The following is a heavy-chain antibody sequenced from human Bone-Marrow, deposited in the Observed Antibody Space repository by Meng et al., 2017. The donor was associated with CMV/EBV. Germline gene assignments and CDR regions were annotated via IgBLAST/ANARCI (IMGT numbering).Heavy chain of an antibody. J-gene: IGHJ6*01. Sequence: GESLKISCAASGFTFSDYYMSWVRQAPGKGLEWVANIKQDGSEKYYVDSVKGRFTISRDNSKNTLYLQMNSLRAEDTAVYYCAKWGYCSSTSCYSLGFLYYYGMDVWGQGTTVTVSS. CDR1: GFTFSDYY. CDR3: AKWGYCSSTSCYSLGFLYYYGMDV. D-gene: IGHD2-2*01. V-gene: IGHV3-7*03. CDR2: IKQDGSEK.